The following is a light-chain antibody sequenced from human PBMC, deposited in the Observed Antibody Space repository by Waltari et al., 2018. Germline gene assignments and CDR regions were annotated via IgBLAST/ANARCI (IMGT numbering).Light chain of an antibody. Sequence: EVVLTQSPGPLSLSPGERATLPCRVSQSVSSSYLAWYQQKPGQAPRLLIYGASSRATGIPDRFSSSGSGTDFTLTISRLEPEDFAVYYCQQYGSSPLFTFGPGTKVDVK. CDR2: GAS. V-gene: IGKV3-20*01. CDR1: QSVSSSY. CDR3: QQYGSSPLFT. J-gene: IGKJ3*01.